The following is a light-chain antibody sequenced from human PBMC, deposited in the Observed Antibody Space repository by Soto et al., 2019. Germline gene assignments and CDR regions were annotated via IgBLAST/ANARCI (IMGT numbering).Light chain of an antibody. Sequence: EVFITHSPATLSVSPGEIATLSCRASQSVGSTLAWYQQKPGQAPRLLISGASTRATGIPARFSGSGSGTEFTLTISSLQSEDFAVYYCQQYNSWPITFGGGTKVDIK. V-gene: IGKV3-15*01. CDR2: GAS. CDR1: QSVGST. CDR3: QQYNSWPIT. J-gene: IGKJ4*01.